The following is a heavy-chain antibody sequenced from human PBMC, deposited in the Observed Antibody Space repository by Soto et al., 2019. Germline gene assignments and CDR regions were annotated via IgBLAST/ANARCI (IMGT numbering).Heavy chain of an antibody. V-gene: IGHV3-33*01. J-gene: IGHJ6*01. Sequence: QAQLVESGGGVVQPGRSLRLSCAASGFTFSNYGMHWVRQTPGKGLEWVAVIWSDGSRTRYADSVRGRFIISRDNSKDRLFLKMDYRRTEAAAIYPGGRVFPMGATYSTFYYYGLDVGVEGPRSPSPQ. CDR2: IWSDGSRT. CDR1: GFTFSNYG. D-gene: IGHD1-26*01. CDR3: GRVFPMGATYSTFYYYGLDV.